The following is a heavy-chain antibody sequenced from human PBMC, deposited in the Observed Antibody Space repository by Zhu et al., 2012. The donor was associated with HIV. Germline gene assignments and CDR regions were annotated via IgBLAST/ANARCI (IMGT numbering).Heavy chain of an antibody. CDR2: IYYSGNT. CDR1: GGSISSSSHY. D-gene: IGHD2-21*01. J-gene: IGHJ3*02. CDR3: ARHASRGDDAFDI. Sequence: QVQLQESGPGLVKPSETLSPTCTVSGGSISSSSHYWGWIRQPPGKGLEWIGSIYYSGNTYYNPSLTSRVTISVDTSKNQFSLKVSSATAADTAVYYYARHASRGDDAFDIWGQGTMVTVSS. V-gene: IGHV4-39*01.